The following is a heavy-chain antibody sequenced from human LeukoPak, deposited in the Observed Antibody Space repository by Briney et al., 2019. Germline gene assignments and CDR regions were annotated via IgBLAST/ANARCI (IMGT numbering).Heavy chain of an antibody. CDR2: ITYDGSNK. D-gene: IGHD3-22*01. CDR3: ARDQVIRVDYYYYGMDV. CDR1: GFTFSSYA. V-gene: IGHV3-30-3*01. Sequence: PGGSLRLSCAASGFTFSSYAMHWVRQAPGKGLEWVAVITYDGSNKYYADSVKGRFTISRDNSKNTLYLQMNSLRAEDTAVYYCARDQVIRVDYYYYGMDVWGQGTTVTVSS. J-gene: IGHJ6*02.